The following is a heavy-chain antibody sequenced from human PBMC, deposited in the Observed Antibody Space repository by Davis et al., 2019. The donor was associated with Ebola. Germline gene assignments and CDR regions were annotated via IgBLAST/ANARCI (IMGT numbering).Heavy chain of an antibody. CDR3: ARWYSSPNRALEFDY. V-gene: IGHV3-30-3*01. CDR1: GFTFSSYA. CDR2: ISYDGSNK. Sequence: PGGSLRLSCAASGFTFSSYAMHWVRQAPGKGLEWVAVISYDGSNKYYADSVKGRFTISRDNSKNTLYLQMNSLRAEDTAVHYCARWYSSPNRALEFDYWGQGTLVTVSS. J-gene: IGHJ4*02. D-gene: IGHD6-13*01.